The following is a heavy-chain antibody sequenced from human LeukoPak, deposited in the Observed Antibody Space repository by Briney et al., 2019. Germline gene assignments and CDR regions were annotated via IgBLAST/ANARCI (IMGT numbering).Heavy chain of an antibody. CDR1: GASISSGGNY. J-gene: IGHJ3*02. CDR3: ARGPTVTGDAFDI. CDR2: SYYSGST. V-gene: IGHV4-61*08. Sequence: PSETLSLTCSVSGASISSGGNYWGWIRQPPGKGLEWIGYSYYSGSTYYNPSLKGRVTISVDTSKNQFSLKLSSVTAADTAVYYCARGPTVTGDAFDIWGQGTMVTVSS. D-gene: IGHD4-17*01.